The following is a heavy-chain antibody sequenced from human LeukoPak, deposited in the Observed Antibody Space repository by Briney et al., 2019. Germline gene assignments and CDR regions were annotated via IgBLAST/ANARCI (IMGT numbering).Heavy chain of an antibody. CDR3: AKDHSTPYYGSGTYGPRGYSDY. CDR2: IWDDGSNN. Sequence: GRSLRLSCAASGFTFSSYGMHWVRQAPGKGLEWVALIWDDGSNNYYADSVKGRFTISRDNSKNTLYLQMNSLRAEDTAVYYCAKDHSTPYYGSGTYGPRGYSDYWGQGTLVTVSS. J-gene: IGHJ4*02. V-gene: IGHV3-33*06. CDR1: GFTFSSYG. D-gene: IGHD3-10*01.